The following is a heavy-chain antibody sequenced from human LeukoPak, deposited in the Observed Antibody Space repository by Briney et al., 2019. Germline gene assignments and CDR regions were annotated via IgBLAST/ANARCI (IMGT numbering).Heavy chain of an antibody. J-gene: IGHJ6*02. CDR3: ARLRIAVAGDYYYYYGMDV. Sequence: GESLKISCKGSGYSFTSYWIGWLRQMPGKGLEWMGIIYPGDSDTRYSPSFQGQVTISADKSISTAYLQWSSLKASDTAMYYCARLRIAVAGDYYYYYGMDVWGQGTTVTVSS. V-gene: IGHV5-51*01. D-gene: IGHD6-19*01. CDR1: GYSFTSYW. CDR2: IYPGDSDT.